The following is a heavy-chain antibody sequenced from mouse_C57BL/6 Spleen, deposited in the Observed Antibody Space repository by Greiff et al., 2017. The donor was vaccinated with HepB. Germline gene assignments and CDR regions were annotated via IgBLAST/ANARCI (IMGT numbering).Heavy chain of an antibody. D-gene: IGHD3-2*02. CDR1: GYTFTSYW. Sequence: VQLQQPGAELVKPGASVKMSCKASGYTFTSYWITWVKQRPGQGLEWIGDIYPGSGSTNYTEKFKSKATLTVNTSSNTSYMQLRSLTTEDSAVYYCAKSQATYAMDYWGQGTSVTVSS. V-gene: IGHV1-55*01. CDR2: IYPGSGST. J-gene: IGHJ4*01. CDR3: AKSQATYAMDY.